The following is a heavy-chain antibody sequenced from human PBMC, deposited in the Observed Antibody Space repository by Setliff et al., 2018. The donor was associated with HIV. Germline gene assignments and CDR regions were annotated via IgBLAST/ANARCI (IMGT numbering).Heavy chain of an antibody. Sequence: PGGSLRLSCAASGFTFSRYSMNWVRQAPGKGLEWLGFISYDGNNEYYADSVRGRFTISRDNSKNTLFLQMNTLRAEDTAMYYCAKVGREYNGYDLTFDSWGQGTLVTVSS. CDR3: AKVGREYNGYDLTFDS. D-gene: IGHD5-12*01. CDR2: ISYDGNNE. CDR1: GFTFSRYS. J-gene: IGHJ4*02. V-gene: IGHV3-30*18.